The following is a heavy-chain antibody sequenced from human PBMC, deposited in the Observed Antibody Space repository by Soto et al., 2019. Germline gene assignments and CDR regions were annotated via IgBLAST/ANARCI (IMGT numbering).Heavy chain of an antibody. Sequence: PGGSLRLSCVGSGFTFSTDSINWVRQAPGKGLEWVSSISSRSDIYYADSVKGRFTTSRDNAKNSVSLQMNSLRAEDTAVYYCAREYTAWPLAYGLDVWGQGTTVTVS. J-gene: IGHJ6*02. D-gene: IGHD2-2*02. CDR3: AREYTAWPLAYGLDV. CDR1: GFTFSTDS. CDR2: ISSRSDI. V-gene: IGHV3-21*01.